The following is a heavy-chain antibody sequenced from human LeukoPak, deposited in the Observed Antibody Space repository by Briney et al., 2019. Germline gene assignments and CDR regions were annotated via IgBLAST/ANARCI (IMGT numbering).Heavy chain of an antibody. V-gene: IGHV6-1*01. CDR2: TYYRSKWYN. D-gene: IGHD3-3*01. J-gene: IGHJ3*02. CDR3: ARERSGSEIFARSFDI. CDR1: GDSVSSNSAA. Sequence: SQTLSLTCAISGDSVSSNSAAWNWIRQSPSRGLEWLGRTYYRSKWYNDYAVSVKSRITINPDTSKNQFSLKLSSVTAADTAVYYCARERSGSEIFARSFDIWGQGTMVTVSS.